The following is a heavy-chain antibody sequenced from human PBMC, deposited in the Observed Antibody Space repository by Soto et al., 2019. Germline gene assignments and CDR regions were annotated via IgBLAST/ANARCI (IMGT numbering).Heavy chain of an antibody. J-gene: IGHJ4*02. CDR3: AKTQYYYGSGSYYNTDY. Sequence: GGSLRLSCAASGFTFSSYAMSWVRQAPGKGLEWVSAISGSGGSTYYADSVKGRFTISGDNSKNTLYLQMNSLRAEDTAVYYCAKTQYYYGSGSYYNTDYWGQGTLVTVSS. D-gene: IGHD3-10*01. CDR1: GFTFSSYA. CDR2: ISGSGGST. V-gene: IGHV3-23*01.